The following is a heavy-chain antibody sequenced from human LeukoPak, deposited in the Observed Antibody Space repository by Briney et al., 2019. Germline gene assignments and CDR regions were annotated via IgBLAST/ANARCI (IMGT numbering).Heavy chain of an antibody. CDR2: VNPNSGDT. V-gene: IGHV1-8*03. Sequence: GASVKVSCKASGYTFTSYGISWVRQAPGQAPEWMGWVNPNSGDTGYAQKFQGRVTITRSTSISTAYMELSSLRSEDTAVYYCTRHTSPTFDYWGQGTLVTVSS. D-gene: IGHD2-2*01. CDR3: TRHTSPTFDY. J-gene: IGHJ4*02. CDR1: GYTFTSYG.